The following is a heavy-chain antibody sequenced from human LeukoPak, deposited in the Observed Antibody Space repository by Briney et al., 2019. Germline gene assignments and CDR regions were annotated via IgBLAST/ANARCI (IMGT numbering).Heavy chain of an antibody. D-gene: IGHD4-17*01. V-gene: IGHV5-51*07. CDR1: GNSFSSYR. J-gene: IGHJ4*02. CDR2: IYTGDSDT. CDR3: ARQHPNHYGDFDY. Sequence: GESQKISWKCSGNSFSSYRVGLVQHMAGKGEGLVGIIYTGDSDTRYSPSFQGHVTISDAKSISTAYLQWSSLKASDTAMYYCARQHPNHYGDFDYWGQGTLVTVSS.